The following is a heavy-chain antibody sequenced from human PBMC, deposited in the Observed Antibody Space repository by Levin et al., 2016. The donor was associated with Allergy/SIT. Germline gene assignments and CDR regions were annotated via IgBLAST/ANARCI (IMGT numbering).Heavy chain of an antibody. D-gene: IGHD4-17*01. CDR1: GFTFSSYS. Sequence: GESLKISCAASGFTFSSYSMNWVRQAPGKGLEWVSYISSSSSTIYYADSVKGRFTISRDNAKDSLYLQMNSLRDEDTAVYYCARDGQARCPYGFDYWGQGALVTVSS. J-gene: IGHJ4*02. V-gene: IGHV3-48*02. CDR2: ISSSSSTI. CDR3: ARDGQARCPYGFDY.